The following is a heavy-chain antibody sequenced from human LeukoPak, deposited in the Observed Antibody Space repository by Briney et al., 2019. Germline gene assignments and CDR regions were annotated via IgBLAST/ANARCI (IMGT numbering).Heavy chain of an antibody. D-gene: IGHD3-10*01. CDR2: VYTSGST. Sequence: SQTLSLNCPVSGGSISSASHYWTWILQPAGTGLEWIGRVYTSGSTNYNPSLKSRVNISVDTSKNQFSLKLSSVTAADTAVYYCARAGGDYYGSDHFDYWGQGTLVTVSS. CDR3: ARAGGDYYGSDHFDY. J-gene: IGHJ4*02. CDR1: GGSISSASHY. V-gene: IGHV4-61*02.